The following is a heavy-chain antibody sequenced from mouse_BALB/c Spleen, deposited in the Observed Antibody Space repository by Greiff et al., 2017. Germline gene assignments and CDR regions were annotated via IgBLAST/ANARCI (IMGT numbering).Heavy chain of an antibody. V-gene: IGHV5-12-2*01. J-gene: IGHJ2*01. D-gene: IGHD2-3*01. CDR2: ISNGGGST. CDR1: GFTFSSYT. CDR3: ARQGLYDGYYDY. Sequence: DVKLVESGGGLVQPGGSLKLSCAASGFTFSSYTMSWVRQTPEKRLEWVAYISNGGGSTYYPDTVKGRFTISRDNAKNTLYLQMSSLKSEDTAMYYCARQGLYDGYYDYWGQGTTLTVSS.